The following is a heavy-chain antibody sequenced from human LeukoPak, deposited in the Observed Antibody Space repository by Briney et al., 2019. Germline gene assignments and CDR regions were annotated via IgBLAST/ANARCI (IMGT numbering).Heavy chain of an antibody. V-gene: IGHV4-34*01. Sequence: SETLSLTCAVYGGSFSGYYWSWIRQPPGKGLEWIGEINHSGSTNYNPSLKSRVTISVGTSKNQFSLKLSSVTAADTAVYYCAITPHDYVGNWNDAFDIWGQGTMVTVSS. CDR3: AITPHDYVGNWNDAFDI. CDR2: INHSGST. D-gene: IGHD1-20*01. CDR1: GGSFSGYY. J-gene: IGHJ3*02.